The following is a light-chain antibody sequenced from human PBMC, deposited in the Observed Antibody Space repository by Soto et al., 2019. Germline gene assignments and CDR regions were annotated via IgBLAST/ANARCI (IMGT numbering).Light chain of an antibody. V-gene: IGKV1-5*01. CDR1: HTINTW. Sequence: DFQMTQSPSTLSASVGDRVTITCRASHTINTWLAWYQQKPGKAPQLLIYDASTLESGVPSRFSGSGSGTEFTLTISSLQPDDFATYSCQQYDTYPYTFGQGTKLDIK. J-gene: IGKJ2*01. CDR2: DAS. CDR3: QQYDTYPYT.